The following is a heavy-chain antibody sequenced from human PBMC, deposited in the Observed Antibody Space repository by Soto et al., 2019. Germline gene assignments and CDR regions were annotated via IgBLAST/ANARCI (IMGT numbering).Heavy chain of an antibody. D-gene: IGHD2-15*01. CDR1: GFTFSSYA. V-gene: IGHV3-23*01. CDR2: ISGSGGST. J-gene: IGHJ6*03. Sequence: GGSLRLSCAASGFTFSSYAMSWVRQAPGKGLEWVSAISGSGGSTYYADSVKGRFTISRDNSKNTLYLQMNSLRAEDTAVYYCAKGELGYCSGGSCYNYYYYMDVWGKGTTVTVS. CDR3: AKGELGYCSGGSCYNYYYYMDV.